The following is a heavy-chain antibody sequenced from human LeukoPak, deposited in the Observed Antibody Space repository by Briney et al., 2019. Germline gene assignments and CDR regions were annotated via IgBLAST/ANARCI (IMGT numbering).Heavy chain of an antibody. V-gene: IGHV3-20*04. D-gene: IGHD2-2*01. CDR3: ARDLDYCSSTSCPPNFDY. J-gene: IGHJ4*02. Sequence: GGSLRLSCAASGFTFNSFAMSWVRQAPGKGLEWVSGINWNGGSTGYADSVKGRFTISRDNAKNSLYLQMNSLRAEDTALYYCARDLDYCSSTSCPPNFDYWGQGTLVTVSS. CDR2: INWNGGST. CDR1: GFTFNSFA.